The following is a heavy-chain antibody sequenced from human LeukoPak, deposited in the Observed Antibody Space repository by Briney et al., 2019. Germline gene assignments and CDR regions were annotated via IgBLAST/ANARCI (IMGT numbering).Heavy chain of an antibody. V-gene: IGHV4-30-2*01. Sequence: SETLSLTCAVSGGSISSGGYSWSWIRQPPGKGLVWIGYIYHSGSTYYNPSLKSRVTISVDRSKNQFSLKLSSVTAADTAVYYCAGAYGDYETYLYFDYWGQGTLVTVSS. D-gene: IGHD4-17*01. CDR2: IYHSGST. J-gene: IGHJ4*02. CDR1: GGSISSGGYS. CDR3: AGAYGDYETYLYFDY.